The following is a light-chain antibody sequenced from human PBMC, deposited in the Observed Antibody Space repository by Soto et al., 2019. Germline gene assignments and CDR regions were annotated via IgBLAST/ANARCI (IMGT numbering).Light chain of an antibody. CDR1: TSDVGDYNL. Sequence: QSALTQPASVSGSPGQSIAISCTGTTSDVGDYNLVSWYQQHPGKAPKLMIYDVSNRPSGISDRFSASKSGNTASLTISGVQAEDEADYYCSSYTSSNTLYVFGTGTKVTVL. J-gene: IGLJ1*01. CDR2: DVS. V-gene: IGLV2-14*01. CDR3: SSYTSSNTLYV.